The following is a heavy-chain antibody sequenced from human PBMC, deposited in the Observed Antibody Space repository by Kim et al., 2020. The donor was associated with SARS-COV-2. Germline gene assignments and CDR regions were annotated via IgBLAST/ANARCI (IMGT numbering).Heavy chain of an antibody. CDR1: GFIISGYW. V-gene: IGHV3-74*01. CDR3: ARRETVAGFDY. CDR2: INTDGSRT. Sequence: GGSLRLSCAASGFIISGYWMYWVRQAPGKGLVWVSRINTDGSRTDYADSVKGRFTISRDNAKNTLYLDINSLRAEDTAVYYCARRETVAGFDYWGQGTLVTVSS. J-gene: IGHJ4*02. D-gene: IGHD6-19*01.